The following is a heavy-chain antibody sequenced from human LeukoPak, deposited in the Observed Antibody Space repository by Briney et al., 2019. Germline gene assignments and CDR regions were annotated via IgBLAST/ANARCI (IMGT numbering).Heavy chain of an antibody. Sequence: ASVKVSCKASGYTFTSYGISWVRQAPGQGLEWMGWISAYNGNTNYAQKLQGRVTMTTDTSTSTAYMELRSLRSDDTAVHYCARGEGDSSGYYLLWFDYWGQGTLVTVSS. D-gene: IGHD3-22*01. CDR2: ISAYNGNT. CDR1: GYTFTSYG. J-gene: IGHJ4*02. V-gene: IGHV1-18*01. CDR3: ARGEGDSSGYYLLWFDY.